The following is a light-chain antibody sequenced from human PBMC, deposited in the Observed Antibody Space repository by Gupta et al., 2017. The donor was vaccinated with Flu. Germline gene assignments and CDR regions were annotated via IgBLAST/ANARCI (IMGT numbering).Light chain of an antibody. CDR2: SNN. CDR3: AAWDDSLSAYV. Sequence: QSVLTQPPSASGPPGQKVTIFCSGSSSNIGSETVEWYQQLPGTAPKLLIHSNNHRPSGVPDRFSGSKSGTSASLAISGLQSEDEANYYCAAWDDSLSAYVFGTGTKVSVL. V-gene: IGLV1-44*01. J-gene: IGLJ1*01. CDR1: SSNIGSET.